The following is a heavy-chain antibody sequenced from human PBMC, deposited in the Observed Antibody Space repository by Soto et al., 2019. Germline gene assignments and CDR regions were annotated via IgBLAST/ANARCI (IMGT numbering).Heavy chain of an antibody. CDR1: GYTFTSYD. CDR3: AKDPSGDYDHFDY. Sequence: GASVKVSCKASGYTFTSYDINWVRQATGQGLEWMGWMSPNSGNTGYAQKFQGRVTMTRNTSISTAYMELSSLRSEDTAVYYCAKDPSGDYDHFDYWGQGTLVTVSS. J-gene: IGHJ4*02. V-gene: IGHV1-8*01. D-gene: IGHD4-17*01. CDR2: MSPNSGNT.